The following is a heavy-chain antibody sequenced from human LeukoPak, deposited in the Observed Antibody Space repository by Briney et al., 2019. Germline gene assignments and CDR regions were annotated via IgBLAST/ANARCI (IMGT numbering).Heavy chain of an antibody. D-gene: IGHD6-19*01. V-gene: IGHV3-20*04. CDR3: TTSPVPGIDY. CDR2: INWNGGST. Sequence: PGGSLRLSCAASGFTFDDYGMSWVRQAPGKGLEWVSGINWNGGSTGYADSVKGRFTISRDNAKNSLYLQMSSLRTEDTAMYYCTTSPVPGIDYWGQGIQVTVSS. CDR1: GFTFDDYG. J-gene: IGHJ4*02.